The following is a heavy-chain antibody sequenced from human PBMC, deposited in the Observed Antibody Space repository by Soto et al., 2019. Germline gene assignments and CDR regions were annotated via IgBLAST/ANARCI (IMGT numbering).Heavy chain of an antibody. CDR2: INHSGST. CDR1: GGSFSGYY. Sequence: ETLSLTCAVYGGSFSGYYWSWIRQPPGKGLEWIGEINHSGSTNYNPSLKSRVTISVDTSKNQFSLKLSSVTAADTAVYYCARGRKYYDFWSGYYRNWFDPWGQGTLVTVSS. D-gene: IGHD3-3*01. CDR3: ARGRKYYDFWSGYYRNWFDP. J-gene: IGHJ5*02. V-gene: IGHV4-34*01.